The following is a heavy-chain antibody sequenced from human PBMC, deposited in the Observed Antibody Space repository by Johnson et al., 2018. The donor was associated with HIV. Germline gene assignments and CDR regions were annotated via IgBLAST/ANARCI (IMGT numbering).Heavy chain of an antibody. J-gene: IGHJ3*02. V-gene: IGHV3-33*03. CDR2: IWYDGSDK. CDR3: AKDKRQTAIPQRAFDI. D-gene: IGHD6-25*01. CDR1: GFIFSTYG. Sequence: QVQLVESGGGLVQPGRSLRLSCAASGFIFSTYGMHWVRQAPGKGLEWVALIWYDGSDKYYADSVKGRFTISRDNSKNMLYLQMNSLRAEDTAVYYCAKDKRQTAIPQRAFDICGQGTMVTVSS.